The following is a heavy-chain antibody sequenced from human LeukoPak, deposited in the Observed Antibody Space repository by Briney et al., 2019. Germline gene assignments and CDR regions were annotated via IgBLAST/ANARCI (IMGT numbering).Heavy chain of an antibody. CDR2: INPNGGDT. Sequence: ASVKVSCKASGYTFTGYYTHWVRQAPGQGLEWMGWINPNGGDTNYAQKFQGRVTMTRDTSISTAYMELSRLRSDDTAVYYCARGPPYYDILTGYYYWGQGTLVTVSS. J-gene: IGHJ4*02. CDR3: ARGPPYYDILTGYYY. D-gene: IGHD3-9*01. V-gene: IGHV1-2*02. CDR1: GYTFTGYY.